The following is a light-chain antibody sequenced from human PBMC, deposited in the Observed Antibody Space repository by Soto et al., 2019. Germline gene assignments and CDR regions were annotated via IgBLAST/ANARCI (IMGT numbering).Light chain of an antibody. J-gene: IGKJ2*01. CDR3: QQFKSYPYT. Sequence: IQLTQSPSSLSASVGDRVTITCRASQAISDSLVWYQQNPGQAPKLLIYAASTLQSGVPTRFSGSGSGTDFTLTISSLHPADFATYYCQQFKSYPYTFGQGTKLEI. V-gene: IGKV1-9*01. CDR1: QAISDS. CDR2: AAS.